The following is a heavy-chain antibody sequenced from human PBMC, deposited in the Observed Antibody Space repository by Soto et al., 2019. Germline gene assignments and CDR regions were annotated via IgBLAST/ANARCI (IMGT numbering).Heavy chain of an antibody. V-gene: IGHV6-1*01. Sequence: SQTLSLTCAISGESVSSNSAAWNWIRQSPSRGLEWLGRTYYRSKWYNDYAVSVKSRITINPDTSKNQFSLQLNSVTPDDTAVYYCAREYSSSSRLGYYYYGMDVWGQGTTVTVSS. CDR1: GESVSSNSAA. D-gene: IGHD6-6*01. CDR2: TYYRSKWYN. J-gene: IGHJ6*02. CDR3: AREYSSSSRLGYYYYGMDV.